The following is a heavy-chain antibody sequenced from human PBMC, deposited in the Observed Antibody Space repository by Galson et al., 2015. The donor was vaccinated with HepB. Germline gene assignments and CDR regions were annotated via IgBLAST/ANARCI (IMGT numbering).Heavy chain of an antibody. V-gene: IGHV3-9*01. Sequence: SLRLSCAASGFTFDDYAMHWVRQAPGKGLEWVSGISWNGGSVGYADSVKGRFFISRDNAKNSLFLHINSLRAEDTALYYCAKGHDSSGYYSSNYFDCWGQGTLVTVSS. CDR2: ISWNGGSV. CDR1: GFTFDDYA. D-gene: IGHD3-22*01. CDR3: AKGHDSSGYYSSNYFDC. J-gene: IGHJ4*02.